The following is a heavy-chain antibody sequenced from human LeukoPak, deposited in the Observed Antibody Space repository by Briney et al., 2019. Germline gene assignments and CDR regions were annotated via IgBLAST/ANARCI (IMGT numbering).Heavy chain of an antibody. D-gene: IGHD1-26*01. J-gene: IGHJ4*02. CDR3: ATTTIRLGY. CDR2: IFYSGGT. CDR1: GGSLSSSSRY. Sequence: SETLSLTCTISGGSLSSSSRYWGWIRQPPGKGLEWIGSIFYSGGTYHNPSLKSRVTISVDRSKNQFSLKLNSVTAADTAVYYCATTTIRLGYWGQGTLVTVSS. V-gene: IGHV4-39*07.